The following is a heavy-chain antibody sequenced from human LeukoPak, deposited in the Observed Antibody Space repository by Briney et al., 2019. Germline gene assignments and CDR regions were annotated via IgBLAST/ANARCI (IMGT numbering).Heavy chain of an antibody. CDR2: IYYSGST. Sequence: SETLSLTCTVSGGSISSYYWSWIRQPPGKGLEWIGYIYYSGSTNYNPSLKSRVTISVDTSKNQFSLKLSSVTAADTAVYYCARGNYGDYNYYGMDVWGQGTTVTVSS. CDR3: ARGNYGDYNYYGMDV. D-gene: IGHD4-17*01. V-gene: IGHV4-59*12. J-gene: IGHJ6*02. CDR1: GGSISSYY.